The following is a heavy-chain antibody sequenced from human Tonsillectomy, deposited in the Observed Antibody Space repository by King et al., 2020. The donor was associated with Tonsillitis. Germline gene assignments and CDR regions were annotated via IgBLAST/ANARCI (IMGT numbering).Heavy chain of an antibody. J-gene: IGHJ3*02. D-gene: IGHD4-17*01. Sequence: QLQESGPGLVKPSQTLSLTCTVSGGSISSGSYYWNWIRQPAGKGLEWLGRIHTSGSTNYNPSLKSRATISVDTSKNQISLKLRSVTAADAAVYYCARDAAVTADVFDIWGQGTMVTVSS. CDR2: IHTSGST. CDR3: ARDAAVTADVFDI. V-gene: IGHV4-61*02. CDR1: GGSISSGSYY.